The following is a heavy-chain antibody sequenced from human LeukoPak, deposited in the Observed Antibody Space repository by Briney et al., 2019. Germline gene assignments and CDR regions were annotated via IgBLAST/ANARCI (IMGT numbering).Heavy chain of an antibody. CDR2: IIPIFGTA. D-gene: IGHD4-23*01. Sequence: GASVKVSCKASGGTFSSYAISWVRQAPGQGLEWMGGIIPIFGTANYAQKFQGRVTITTDESTSTAYMELSSLRSEDTAVYYCARLNLRWYPNSPFDYWGQGTLVTVSS. CDR3: ARLNLRWYPNSPFDY. CDR1: GGTFSSYA. J-gene: IGHJ4*02. V-gene: IGHV1-69*05.